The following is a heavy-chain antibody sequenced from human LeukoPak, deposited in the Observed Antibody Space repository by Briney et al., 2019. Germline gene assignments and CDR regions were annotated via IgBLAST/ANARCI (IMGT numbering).Heavy chain of an antibody. CDR2: ISGNGGST. CDR1: GFTFSSYG. J-gene: IGHJ3*02. V-gene: IGHV3-23*01. D-gene: IGHD3-3*01. CDR3: ARGQITSFGVVISAFDI. Sequence: GGSLRLSCAASGFTFSSYGMSWVRQAPGKGLEWVSAISGNGGSTYYADSVKGRFTISRDNSKNTLYLQMNSLRAEDTAVYYCARGQITSFGVVISAFDIWGQGTMVTVSS.